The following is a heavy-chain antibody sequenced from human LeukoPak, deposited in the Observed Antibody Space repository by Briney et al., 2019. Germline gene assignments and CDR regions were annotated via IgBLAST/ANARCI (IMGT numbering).Heavy chain of an antibody. V-gene: IGHV3-30*03. CDR2: ISYDGSNK. D-gene: IGHD1-1*01. Sequence: GGSLRLSCAASGFTFSSYGMHWVRQAPGKGLEWVAVISYDGSNKYYADSVKGRFTISRDNSKNTLYLQMNSLKTEDTAVYYCGRSNWNPSGYCYGVDVWGQGTTVAVSS. J-gene: IGHJ6*02. CDR1: GFTFSSYG. CDR3: GRSNWNPSGYCYGVDV.